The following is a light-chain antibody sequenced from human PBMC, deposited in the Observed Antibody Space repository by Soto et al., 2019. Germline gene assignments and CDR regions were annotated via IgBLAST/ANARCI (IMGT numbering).Light chain of an antibody. Sequence: QSALTQPPSASGSPGQSVTISCTGTSNDVGAYNFVSWYQQHPGTAPKLMIYEVSKRPSGVPDRFSGSKSGNTASLTVSGLQAEDEADYYRSSFAGSHHLNLFGGGTKVTVL. CDR2: EVS. CDR3: SSFAGSHHLNL. J-gene: IGLJ2*01. V-gene: IGLV2-8*01. CDR1: SNDVGAYNF.